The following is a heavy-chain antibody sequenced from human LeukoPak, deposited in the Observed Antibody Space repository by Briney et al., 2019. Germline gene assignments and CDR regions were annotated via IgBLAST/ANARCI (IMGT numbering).Heavy chain of an antibody. CDR1: GYTFTSYD. Sequence: GASVKVSCKASGYTFTSYDINWVRQATGQGLEWMGWMNPNSGNTGYAQKFQGRVTMTRNTSISTAYMELSSLRSEDTAVYYCARGSAYYYDSSGYSLCDYWGQGTLATVSS. CDR3: ARGSAYYYDSSGYSLCDY. D-gene: IGHD3-22*01. V-gene: IGHV1-8*01. CDR2: MNPNSGNT. J-gene: IGHJ4*02.